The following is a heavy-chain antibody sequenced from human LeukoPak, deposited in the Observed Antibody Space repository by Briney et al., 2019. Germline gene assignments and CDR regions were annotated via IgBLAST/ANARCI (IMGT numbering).Heavy chain of an antibody. J-gene: IGHJ4*02. CDR2: IYYSGST. CDR1: GGSISSSSYY. Sequence: SETLSLTCTVSGGSISSSSYYWGWIRQPPGKGLKWIGSIYYSGSTYYNPSLKSRVTISVDTSKNQFSLKLSPVTAADTAVYYCAEIVGATIGYWGQGTLVTVSS. D-gene: IGHD1-26*01. V-gene: IGHV4-39*01. CDR3: AEIVGATIGY.